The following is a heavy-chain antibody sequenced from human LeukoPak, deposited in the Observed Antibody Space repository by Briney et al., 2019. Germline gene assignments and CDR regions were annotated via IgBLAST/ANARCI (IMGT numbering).Heavy chain of an antibody. V-gene: IGHV1-2*04. CDR3: ARSLAAGYYYYGMDV. CDR1: GYTFTGYY. J-gene: IGHJ6*02. Sequence: ASVKVSCKASGYTFTGYYMHWVRQAPGQGLEWMGWINPNSGGTNYAQKFQGWVTMTRDTSISTAYMELSRLRSDDTAVYYCARSLAAGYYYYGMDVWGQGTTVTVSS. CDR2: INPNSGGT. D-gene: IGHD6-13*01.